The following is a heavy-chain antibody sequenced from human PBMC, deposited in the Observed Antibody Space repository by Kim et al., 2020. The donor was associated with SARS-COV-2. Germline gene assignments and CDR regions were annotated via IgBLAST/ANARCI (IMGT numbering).Heavy chain of an antibody. CDR3: ARGVKTQHITMIVVVITGRYFDC. D-gene: IGHD3-22*01. V-gene: IGHV4-34*01. CDR2: INHSGST. Sequence: SETLSLTCAVYGQSFSGYYWSWIRQPPGKGLEWIGEINHSGSTNYNPSLKSRVTISVDTSKNQFSLKLSSVTAADTAVYYCARGVKTQHITMIVVVITGRYFDCWGQGSLVTVSS. CDR1: GQSFSGYY. J-gene: IGHJ4*02.